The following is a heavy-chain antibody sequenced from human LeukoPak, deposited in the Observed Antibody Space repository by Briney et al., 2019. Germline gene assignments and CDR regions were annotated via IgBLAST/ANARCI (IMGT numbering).Heavy chain of an antibody. CDR3: AKADPDYCSGGSCPFDY. Sequence: GGSLRLSCAASGFTFSSYAMSWVRQAPGKGLEWVSAISGSGGSTYYADSVKGRFTISRDNSKNTLYLQMNSLRAEDTAVYYCAKADPDYCSGGSCPFDYWGQGTLVTVSS. J-gene: IGHJ4*02. CDR1: GFTFSSYA. CDR2: ISGSGGST. D-gene: IGHD2-15*01. V-gene: IGHV3-23*01.